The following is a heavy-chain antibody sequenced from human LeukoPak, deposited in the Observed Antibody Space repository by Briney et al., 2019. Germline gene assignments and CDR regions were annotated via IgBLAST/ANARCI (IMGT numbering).Heavy chain of an antibody. CDR3: ARSHPGLVTRWFDP. J-gene: IGHJ5*02. CDR2: IIPIFGTA. V-gene: IGHV1-69*05. CDR1: GGTFSSYA. D-gene: IGHD3/OR15-3a*01. Sequence: GASVKVSCKASGGTFSSYAISWVRQAPGQGLEWMRGIIPIFGTANYAQKFQGRVTITTDESTSTAYMELSSLRSEDTAVYYCARSHPGLVTRWFDPWGQGTLVTVSS.